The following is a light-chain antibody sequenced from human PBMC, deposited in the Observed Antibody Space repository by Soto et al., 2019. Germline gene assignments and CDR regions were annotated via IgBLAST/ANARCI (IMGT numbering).Light chain of an antibody. CDR2: ANT. J-gene: IGLJ2*01. CDR1: GSNIGAGYD. Sequence: QSVLTQPTSVSGAPGQRVTISCTGTGSNIGAGYDIHWYQQFPGTAPKLLIYANTHRPSGVPDRFSGFKSGTSASLAISGLQAEDEADYYCQSFDSSLSGFVAFGGGTKVTVL. CDR3: QSFDSSLSGFVA. V-gene: IGLV1-40*01.